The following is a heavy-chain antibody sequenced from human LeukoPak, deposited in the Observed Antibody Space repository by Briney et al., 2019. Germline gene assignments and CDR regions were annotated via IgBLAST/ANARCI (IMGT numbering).Heavy chain of an antibody. V-gene: IGHV4-39*01. D-gene: IGHD3-3*01. J-gene: IGHJ4*02. CDR1: GGSISSSSYY. CDR3: ARHGPTGIVLRFLEWLLGYFDY. CDR2: CYYSGST. Sequence: TSETLSLTCTVSGGSISSSSYYWGWIRQPPGKGLEWIGSCYYSGSTYYNPSLKSRVTISVDTSKNQFSLKLSSVTAADTAVYYCARHGPTGIVLRFLEWLLGYFDYWGQGTLVTVSS.